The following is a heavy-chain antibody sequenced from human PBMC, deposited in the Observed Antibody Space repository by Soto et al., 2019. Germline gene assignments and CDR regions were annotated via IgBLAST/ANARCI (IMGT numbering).Heavy chain of an antibody. J-gene: IGHJ4*02. V-gene: IGHV1-18*01. CDR1: GYTFTNYG. Sequence: QVQLVQSGAEVREPGASVKVSCKASGYTFTNYGVSWVRQAPGQGLEWMGWIGGYKGNTNYAQKLQGRVTLTTDTSTSPANMELRTLRSDATAVYYCPPHPLITGIPPAYWAQGPLVPVSS. CDR3: PPHPLITGIPPAY. D-gene: IGHD3-16*01. CDR2: IGGYKGNT.